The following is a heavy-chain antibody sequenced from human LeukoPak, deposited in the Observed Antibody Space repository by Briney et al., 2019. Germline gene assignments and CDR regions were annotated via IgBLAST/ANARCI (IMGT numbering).Heavy chain of an antibody. V-gene: IGHV3-33*05. CDR3: AKVRITMARGVIITSPYYYYGMDV. CDR1: GFSFSNYG. CDR2: ISQDGSNE. Sequence: GGSLRLSCAASGFSFSNYGMHWVRQAPGKGLEWVAVISQDGSNEYYVDSVKGRFTISRDNSKNTLYLQMNSLRAEDTAVYYCAKVRITMARGVIITSPYYYYGMDVWGQGTTVTVSS. J-gene: IGHJ6*02. D-gene: IGHD3-10*01.